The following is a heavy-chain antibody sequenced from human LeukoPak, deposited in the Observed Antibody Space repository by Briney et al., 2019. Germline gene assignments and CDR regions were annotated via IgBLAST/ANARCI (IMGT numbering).Heavy chain of an antibody. D-gene: IGHD3-10*01. CDR3: AKHYMGSSYNHGLDC. J-gene: IGHJ4*02. CDR2: IYYSGTT. CDR1: GGSISSSSYY. V-gene: IGHV4-39*01. Sequence: SETLSLTCSVSGGSISSSSYYWGWIRQPPGKGLEWIGSIYYSGTTYYNPSLKSRVTISVDTSKNQFSLKLSSVTAADTALYYCAKHYMGSSYNHGLDCWGQGTLVTVSS.